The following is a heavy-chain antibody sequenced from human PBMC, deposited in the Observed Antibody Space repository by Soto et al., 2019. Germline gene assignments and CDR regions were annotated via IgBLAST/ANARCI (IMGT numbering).Heavy chain of an antibody. D-gene: IGHD2-15*01. CDR1: GGTFSSYA. Sequence: QVQLVQSGAEVKKPGSSVKVSCKASGGTFSSYAISWVRQAPGQGLEWMGGIIPIFGTANYAQKFQGRVTISADKSTSTAYMELSSLRSEDTAVYYCARGWILSGSGVFDAFDIWGQGTMVTVSS. V-gene: IGHV1-69*06. CDR3: ARGWILSGSGVFDAFDI. J-gene: IGHJ3*02. CDR2: IIPIFGTA.